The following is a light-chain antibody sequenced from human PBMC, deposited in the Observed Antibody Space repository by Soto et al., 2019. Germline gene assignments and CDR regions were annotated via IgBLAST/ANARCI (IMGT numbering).Light chain of an antibody. CDR3: QQRNKWPPVT. J-gene: IGKJ4*01. CDR2: DAS. Sequence: EIVLTQSPAILSLSPGERATLSCRTSQSINNYLAWYQQRPGQAPRLLISDASNRASGIPARFSGSGSGTDFTLTISSLEPEDFALYYCQQRNKWPPVTFGGGTRVEIK. CDR1: QSINNY. V-gene: IGKV3-11*01.